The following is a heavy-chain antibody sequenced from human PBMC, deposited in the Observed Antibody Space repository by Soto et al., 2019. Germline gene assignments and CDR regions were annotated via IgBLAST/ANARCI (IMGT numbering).Heavy chain of an antibody. J-gene: IGHJ6*03. CDR1: GFTFSSYA. CDR2: ISGSGGST. V-gene: IGHV3-23*01. D-gene: IGHD3-10*01. CDR3: AKSYYGSGSPVWYYYYMDV. Sequence: GGSLRLSCAASGFTFSSYAMSWVRQAPGKGLEWVSAISGSGGSTCYADSVKGRFTISRDNSKNTLYLQMNSLRAEDTAVYYCAKSYYGSGSPVWYYYYMDVWGKGTTVTVSS.